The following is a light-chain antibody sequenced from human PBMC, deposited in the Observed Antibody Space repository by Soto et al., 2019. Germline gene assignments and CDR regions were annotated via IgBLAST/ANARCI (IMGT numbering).Light chain of an antibody. J-gene: IGKJ4*01. CDR1: QSVSSN. CDR3: QQYNNWPLLT. CDR2: GAS. V-gene: IGKV3-15*01. Sequence: EIVMTQSPATLSVSPGERATLSCRAGQSVSSNLAWYQQKPGQAPSLLIYGASTRATGIPARFSGSGSGTEFTLTISTLQSEDFAVYYCQQYNNWPLLTFGGGTKVEIK.